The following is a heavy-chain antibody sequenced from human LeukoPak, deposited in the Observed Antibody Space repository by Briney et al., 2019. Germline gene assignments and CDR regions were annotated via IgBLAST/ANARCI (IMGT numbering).Heavy chain of an antibody. D-gene: IGHD2-15*01. CDR2: IRYDGGNK. J-gene: IGHJ3*01. CDR1: GFTFSSYG. V-gene: IGHV3-30*02. Sequence: PGGSLRLSCAASGFTFSSYGMHWVRQVPGKGLEWVAFIRYDGGNKYCADSVKGRLTIYRDNSKNTLYLQMNSLRAEDAAVYYCAKDRVVSREPAAFDVWGQGAMVTVSS. CDR3: AKDRVVSREPAAFDV.